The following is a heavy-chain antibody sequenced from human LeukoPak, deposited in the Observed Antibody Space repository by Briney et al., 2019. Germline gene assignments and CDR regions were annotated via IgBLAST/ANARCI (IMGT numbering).Heavy chain of an antibody. V-gene: IGHV3-9*03. Sequence: PGRSLRLSCAASGFIFDDYGMHWVRQAPGKGVEWVSGISWNSGSKEYADSVKGGFTISRGNAKNSLYLQMNSLRVEDMALYFCARDSTAAPISYMDVWGKGTTVTVSS. J-gene: IGHJ6*03. CDR2: ISWNSGSK. CDR1: GFIFDDYG. CDR3: ARDSTAAPISYMDV. D-gene: IGHD6-6*01.